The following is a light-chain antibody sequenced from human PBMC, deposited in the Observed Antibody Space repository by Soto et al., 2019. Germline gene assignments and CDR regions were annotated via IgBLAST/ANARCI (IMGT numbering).Light chain of an antibody. CDR1: SSDVGGNKY. CDR2: DVS. CDR3: SAFTGTTYV. V-gene: IGLV2-14*01. Sequence: QSVLXQPASVSGSPGQSITISCTGSSSDVGGNKYVSWYQQYPGKAPKLMICDVSNRPSGVSNRFSSSKSGNTASLTISGLQAEDEADYYCSAFTGTTYVFGTGTKVTVL. J-gene: IGLJ1*01.